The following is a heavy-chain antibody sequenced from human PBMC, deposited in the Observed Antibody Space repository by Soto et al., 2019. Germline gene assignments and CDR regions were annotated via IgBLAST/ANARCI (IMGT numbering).Heavy chain of an antibody. D-gene: IGHD3-22*01. CDR2: IYHSGST. Sequence: SETLSLTCAVSGGSISSGGYCWSWIRQPPGKGLEWIGYIYHSGSTYYNPSLKSRVTISVDRSKNQFSLKLSSVTAADTAVYYCARVTPYYYDSSGYYSYAFHIWXQGTMV. V-gene: IGHV4-30-2*01. CDR3: ARVTPYYYDSSGYYSYAFHI. CDR1: GGSISSGGYC. J-gene: IGHJ3*02.